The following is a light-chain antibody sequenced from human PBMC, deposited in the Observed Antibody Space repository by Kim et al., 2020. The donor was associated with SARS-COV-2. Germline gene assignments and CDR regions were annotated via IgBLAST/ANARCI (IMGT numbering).Light chain of an antibody. CDR3: QSYDTNVWV. V-gene: IGLV6-57*04. CDR2: DDD. CDR1: TGSITTNY. J-gene: IGLJ3*02. Sequence: NFMLTQPRSVPGYPGKTVTISCTRSTGSITTNYVQWYLQRPGSAPTIVIFDDDQRPSGVSDRLSGSIDTSSNSASLTISGLTIDDESDYYCQSYDTNVWVFGGGTQLTFL.